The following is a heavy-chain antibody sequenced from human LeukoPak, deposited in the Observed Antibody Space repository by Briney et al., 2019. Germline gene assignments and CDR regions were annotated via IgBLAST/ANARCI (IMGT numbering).Heavy chain of an antibody. CDR3: TRRGISGDWFDP. Sequence: PGGSLTLSCAASGFTFSGSAMHWVRQASGKGLEWVGRIRSKANSYATAYAASVKGRFTISRDDSKNTAYLQMNSLKTEDTAVYYCTRRGISGDWFDPWGQGTLVTVSS. D-gene: IGHD3-3*01. V-gene: IGHV3-73*01. CDR2: IRSKANSYAT. J-gene: IGHJ5*02. CDR1: GFTFSGSA.